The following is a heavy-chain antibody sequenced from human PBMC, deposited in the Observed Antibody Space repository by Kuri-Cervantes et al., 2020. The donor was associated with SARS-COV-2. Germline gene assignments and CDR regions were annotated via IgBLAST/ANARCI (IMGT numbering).Heavy chain of an antibody. D-gene: IGHD3-10*01. Sequence: AYALTFSSYVMHWVRQAPGKGLEWVALMHYDSTNTYYAVFVRCRFTISRDNLNNILYLHTNSLRTEDTAVYDCASLDHGLVSYYHTFPHDYWGLGTQVTVSS. J-gene: IGHJ4*02. V-gene: IGHV3-30*02. CDR3: ASLDHGLVSYYHTFPHDY. CDR1: ALTFSSYV. CDR2: MHYDSTNT.